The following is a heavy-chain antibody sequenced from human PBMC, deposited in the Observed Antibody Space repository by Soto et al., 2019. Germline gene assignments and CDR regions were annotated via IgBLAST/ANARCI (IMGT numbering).Heavy chain of an antibody. D-gene: IGHD3-16*01. Sequence: QVQLLQSGPGLVKPSETLSLICTVSGGSIRSSHWWSWVRPPPGKGLERIGEIYHSGITNLDPSLKGRVTMTVDKSKNQFSLKLTSVTAADTAVYYCARDKATVGGYNLYDPWGQGILVTVSS. CDR1: GGSIRSSHW. CDR3: ARDKATVGGYNLYDP. J-gene: IGHJ5*02. CDR2: IYHSGIT. V-gene: IGHV4-4*02.